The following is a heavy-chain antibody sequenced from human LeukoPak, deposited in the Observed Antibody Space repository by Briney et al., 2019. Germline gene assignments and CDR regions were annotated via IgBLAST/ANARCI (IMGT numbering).Heavy chain of an antibody. Sequence: PSETLSLTCTVSGGSISSYYWSWIRQPPGKGLEWIGYIYYSGSTNYNPSLKSRVTISVDTSKNQFSLKLSSVTAADTAVYYCARDVGYCSGGNCYSYDAFDIWGQGTMVTLSS. V-gene: IGHV4-59*01. CDR2: IYYSGST. CDR3: ARDVGYCSGGNCYSYDAFDI. J-gene: IGHJ3*02. CDR1: GGSISSYY. D-gene: IGHD2-15*01.